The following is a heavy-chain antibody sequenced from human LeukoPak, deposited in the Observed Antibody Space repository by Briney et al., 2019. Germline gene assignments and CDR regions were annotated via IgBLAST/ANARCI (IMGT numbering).Heavy chain of an antibody. CDR3: ARQSQQQLVLGY. CDR1: GGPISSYY. CDR2: IYYSGST. Sequence: SETLSLTCTVSGGPISSYYWSWIRQPPGKGLEWIGYIYYSGSTNYNPSLKSRVTISVDTSKNQFSLKLSSVTAADTAVYYCARQSQQQLVLGYWGQGTLVTVSS. D-gene: IGHD6-13*01. J-gene: IGHJ4*02. V-gene: IGHV4-59*08.